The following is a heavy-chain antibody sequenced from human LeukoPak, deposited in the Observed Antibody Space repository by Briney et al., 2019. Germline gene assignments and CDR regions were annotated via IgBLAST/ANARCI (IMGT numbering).Heavy chain of an antibody. V-gene: IGHV3-21*01. CDR2: ISSSSSYI. CDR3: ARVGADVVPAPPW. J-gene: IGHJ4*02. D-gene: IGHD2-2*01. CDR1: GFTFSSYS. Sequence: PGGSLRLSCAASGFTFSSYSMNWVRQAPGKGLEWVSSISSSSSYIYYADSVKGRFTISRDNAKNSLYLQMNSLRAEDTAVYYCARVGADVVPAPPWWGQGTLVTVSS.